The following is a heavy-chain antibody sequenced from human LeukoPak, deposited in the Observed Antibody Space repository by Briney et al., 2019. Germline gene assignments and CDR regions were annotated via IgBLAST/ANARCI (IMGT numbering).Heavy chain of an antibody. V-gene: IGHV3-23*01. J-gene: IGHJ6*03. Sequence: GGSLRLSCAASGFTFNSYAMTWVRQAPGKGLEWVSSISGNGGSTYYTDSVKGRFTNSRDNSKNTLYLQMNGLRAEDTAAYYCAKDLRVIVVTYYMDVWGKGTTVTVSS. CDR1: GFTFNSYA. CDR3: AKDLRVIVVTYYMDV. CDR2: ISGNGGST. D-gene: IGHD2-2*01.